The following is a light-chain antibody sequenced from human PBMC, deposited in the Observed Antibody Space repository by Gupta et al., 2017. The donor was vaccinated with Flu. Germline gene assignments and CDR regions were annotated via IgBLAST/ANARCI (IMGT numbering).Light chain of an antibody. CDR2: GAS. J-gene: IGKJ1*01. CDR1: QSISSSY. CDR3: QQYGSSPPWT. V-gene: IGKV3-20*01. Sequence: EIVLTQSPGTLSLSPGERATLSCRASQSISSSYLAWYQHKPGQAPRLLIYGASSRATGIPERFSGSGSGTDFTLTISRREPEDFAVYYCQQYGSSPPWTFGQGTKVEIK.